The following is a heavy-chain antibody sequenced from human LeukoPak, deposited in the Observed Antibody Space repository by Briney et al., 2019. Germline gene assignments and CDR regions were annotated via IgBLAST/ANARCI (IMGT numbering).Heavy chain of an antibody. Sequence: GGSLRLSCAASGFIFSSYWMTWVRQAPGKGLEWVANIKHDGSEKYYVDSVKGRFTISRDNAKNSLYLQMNSLRAEDTAVYYCARDSGDYDILTGSLPYWGQGTLVTVSS. CDR2: IKHDGSEK. CDR3: ARDSGDYDILTGSLPY. J-gene: IGHJ4*02. CDR1: GFIFSSYW. D-gene: IGHD3-9*01. V-gene: IGHV3-7*03.